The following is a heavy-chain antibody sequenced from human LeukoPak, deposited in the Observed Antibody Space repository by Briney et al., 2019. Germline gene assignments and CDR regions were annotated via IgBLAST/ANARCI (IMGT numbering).Heavy chain of an antibody. CDR3: ARDYSTVTTFFDY. V-gene: IGHV3-48*03. CDR2: ITSGGTTI. J-gene: IGHJ4*02. D-gene: IGHD4-17*01. Sequence: PGGSLRLSCGASGFTFSSFEMNWVRQAPGKGLEWVSYITSGGTTIYYADSVKGRFTISRDNAKNSLYLQMNSLRAEDTAVYYCARDYSTVTTFFDYWGQGTLVTVSS. CDR1: GFTFSSFE.